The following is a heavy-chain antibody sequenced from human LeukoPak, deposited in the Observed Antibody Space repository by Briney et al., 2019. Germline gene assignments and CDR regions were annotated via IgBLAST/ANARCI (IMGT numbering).Heavy chain of an antibody. CDR3: ARFIVGATLDY. D-gene: IGHD1-26*01. CDR1: GGSISSGDYY. J-gene: IGHJ4*02. CDR2: IYYSGST. Sequence: TSETLSLTCTVSGGSISSGDYYWSWIRQPPGKGLEWIGYIYYSGSTYYNPSLKSRVTISVDTSKNQFSLKLSSVTAADTAVYYCARFIVGATLDYWGQGTLVTVSS. V-gene: IGHV4-30-4*08.